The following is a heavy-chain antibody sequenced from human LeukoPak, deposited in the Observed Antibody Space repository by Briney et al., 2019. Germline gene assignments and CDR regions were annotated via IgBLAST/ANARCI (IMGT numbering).Heavy chain of an antibody. J-gene: IGHJ4*02. Sequence: ASVKVSCKASGYIFTSYGISWVRQAPGQGLEWMGWISAYNGYTNYAQKLQGRVTMTTDTSTSTAYMELRSLRSDDTAVYYCARVILYGYSYLFDYWGQGTLVTVSS. CDR1: GYIFTSYG. D-gene: IGHD5-18*01. V-gene: IGHV1-18*01. CDR3: ARVILYGYSYLFDY. CDR2: ISAYNGYT.